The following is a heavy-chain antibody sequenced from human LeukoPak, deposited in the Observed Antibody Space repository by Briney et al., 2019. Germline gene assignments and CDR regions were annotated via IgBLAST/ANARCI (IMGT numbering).Heavy chain of an antibody. CDR2: IRYDGSNK. CDR3: AKGKSSGSYFDY. CDR1: GFTFSSYG. D-gene: IGHD1-26*01. V-gene: IGHV3-30*02. Sequence: SGGSLRLSCAASGFTFSSYGMHWVRQAPGKGLEWVAFIRYDGSNKNYADSVKGRFTISRDNSMLYLQMNSLRAEDTAVYYCAKGKSSGSYFDYWGQGTLVTVSS. J-gene: IGHJ4*02.